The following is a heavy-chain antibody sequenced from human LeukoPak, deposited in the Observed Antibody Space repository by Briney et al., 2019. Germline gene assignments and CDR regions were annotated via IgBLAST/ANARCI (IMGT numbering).Heavy chain of an antibody. CDR2: ISYDGSNK. J-gene: IGHJ4*02. D-gene: IGHD2-2*01. CDR3: VSSAEYQLLSGYFDY. Sequence: PGRSLRLSCAASGFTFSSYGMHWVRQAPGKGLEWVAVISYDGSNKYYADSVKGRFTISRDNSKNTLYPQMNSLRAEDTAVYYCVSSAEYQLLSGYFDYWGQGTLVTVSS. V-gene: IGHV3-30*03. CDR1: GFTFSSYG.